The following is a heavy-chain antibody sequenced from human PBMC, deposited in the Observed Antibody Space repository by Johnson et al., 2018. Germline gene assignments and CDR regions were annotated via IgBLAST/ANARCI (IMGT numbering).Heavy chain of an antibody. D-gene: IGHD1-26*01. CDR3: ARDSGGSYYGDFQH. J-gene: IGHJ1*01. CDR2: IIPIFGTA. V-gene: IGHV1-69*01. CDR1: GGTFSSYA. Sequence: QVQLVQSGAEVKKPGSSVMVSCNASGGTFSSYAISWVRQAPGQELEWMGGIIPIFGTANYAQKFQGRVTITADESTSTAYMELSSLRSEDKAVYYCARDSGGSYYGDFQHWGQGTLVTVSS.